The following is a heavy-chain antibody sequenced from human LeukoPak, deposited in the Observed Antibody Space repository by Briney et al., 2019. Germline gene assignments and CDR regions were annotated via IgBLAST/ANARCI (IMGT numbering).Heavy chain of an antibody. Sequence: PGGSLRLSCAASGFTFSSYAMSWVRQAPGKGLEWVSAISGSGGSTYYADSVKGRFTISRDNSKNTLYLQMNSLRAEDTAVYYCAKDLLVYCSSTSCPGGDYWGQGTLVTVSP. V-gene: IGHV3-23*01. J-gene: IGHJ4*02. CDR3: AKDLLVYCSSTSCPGGDY. CDR2: ISGSGGST. D-gene: IGHD2-2*01. CDR1: GFTFSSYA.